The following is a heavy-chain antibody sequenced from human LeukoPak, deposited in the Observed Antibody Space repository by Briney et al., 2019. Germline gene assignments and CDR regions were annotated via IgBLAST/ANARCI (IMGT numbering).Heavy chain of an antibody. CDR3: AKALLSDPRTLDYFDY. CDR1: GFTFSSYA. D-gene: IGHD1-1*01. V-gene: IGHV3-23*01. J-gene: IGHJ4*02. CDR2: ISGSSGST. Sequence: PGGSLRLSCAASGFTFSSYAMSWVRQAPGKGLEWVSAISGSSGSTYYADSVKGRFTMSRDNSKNTLFLQMNSLRAEDTAVHYCAKALLSDPRTLDYFDYWGQGTLVTVSS.